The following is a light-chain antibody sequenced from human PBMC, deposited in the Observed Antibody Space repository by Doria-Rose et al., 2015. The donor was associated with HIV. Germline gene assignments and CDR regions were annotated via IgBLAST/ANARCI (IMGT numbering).Light chain of an antibody. CDR2: AAS. J-gene: IGKJ1*01. V-gene: IGKV1-8*01. CDR1: QDISNY. Sequence: TGDRVAITCRASQDISNYLAWYQQKPGKAPKLLIYAASTLQSGVPLRFSGSGSGTDFTLTISYLQSEDFATYYCQQYYSYPPTFGQGTKVEVK. CDR3: QQYYSYPPT.